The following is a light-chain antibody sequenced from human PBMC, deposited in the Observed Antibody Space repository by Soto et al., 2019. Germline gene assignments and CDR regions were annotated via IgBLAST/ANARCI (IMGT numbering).Light chain of an antibody. Sequence: QSVLTKPASVSGSPGQSITISCTGTISDVAAYSYVSWYQQHPGKVPKLLIYEVSNRPSGISYRFSGSKSDNTASLTISGLQAEDEADYYCSSYTSSSTVVFGGGTKVTVL. J-gene: IGLJ3*02. CDR1: ISDVAAYSY. CDR3: SSYTSSSTVV. V-gene: IGLV2-14*01. CDR2: EVS.